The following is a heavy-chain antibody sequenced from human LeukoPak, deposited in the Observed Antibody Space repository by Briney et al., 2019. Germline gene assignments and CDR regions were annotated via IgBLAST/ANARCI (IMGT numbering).Heavy chain of an antibody. CDR3: ALAGIAAAGTGAL. CDR1: GGSFSGYY. Sequence: SETLSLTCAVYGGSFSGYYWSWIRQPPGKGLEWIGEINHSGSTNYNPSLKSRVTISVDTSKNQFSLKLSSVTAADTAVYYCALAGIAAAGTGALWGQGTLVTVSS. CDR2: INHSGST. J-gene: IGHJ4*02. V-gene: IGHV4-34*01. D-gene: IGHD6-13*01.